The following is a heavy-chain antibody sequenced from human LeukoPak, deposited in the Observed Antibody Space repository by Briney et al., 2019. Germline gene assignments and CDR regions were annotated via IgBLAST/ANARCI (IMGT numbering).Heavy chain of an antibody. J-gene: IGHJ4*02. CDR1: GFTFSSYG. V-gene: IGHV3-30*02. CDR2: IRYDGSNK. Sequence: PGGSLRLSCAASGFTFSSYGMHWVRQAPGKGLEWVAFIRYDGSNKYYADSVKGRFTISRDNSKNTLCLQMNSLRAEDTAVYYCARDNDLLRYFDWPLDYWGQGTLVTVSS. D-gene: IGHD3-9*01. CDR3: ARDNDLLRYFDWPLDY.